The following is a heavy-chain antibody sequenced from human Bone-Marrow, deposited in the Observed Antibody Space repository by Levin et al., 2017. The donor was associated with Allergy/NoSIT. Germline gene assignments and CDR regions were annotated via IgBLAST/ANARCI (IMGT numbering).Heavy chain of an antibody. J-gene: IGHJ4*02. CDR3: ARRPRYFYDSSVYYEEYYFDY. CDR2: IYHSGST. CDR1: GYSISSGYY. V-gene: IGHV4-38-2*02. D-gene: IGHD3-22*01. Sequence: SETLSLTCTVSGYSISSGYYWGWIRQSPGKGLEWIGSIYHSGSTYYNPSLKSRVTISVDTSKNQFSLKLSSVTAADTAVYYCARRPRYFYDSSVYYEEYYFDYWGQGTLVTVSS.